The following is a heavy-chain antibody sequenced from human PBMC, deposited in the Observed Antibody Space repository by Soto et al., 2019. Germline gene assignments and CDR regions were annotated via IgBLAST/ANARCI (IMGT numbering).Heavy chain of an antibody. Sequence: ASVKVSCKASGYTFTGYYMHWVRQAPGQGLEWMGWINPNSGGTNYAQKFQGRVTMTRDTSISTAYMELSRLRSDDTAVYYCAHPQYYYGSGSYYEDYYYGMDVWGQGTTVTVFS. CDR1: GYTFTGYY. J-gene: IGHJ6*02. V-gene: IGHV1-2*02. D-gene: IGHD3-10*01. CDR3: AHPQYYYGSGSYYEDYYYGMDV. CDR2: INPNSGGT.